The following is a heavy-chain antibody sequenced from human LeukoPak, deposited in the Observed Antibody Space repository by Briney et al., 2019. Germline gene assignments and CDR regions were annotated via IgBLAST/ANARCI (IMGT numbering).Heavy chain of an antibody. J-gene: IGHJ4*02. V-gene: IGHV4-4*07. CDR3: ARGYDFWSGCTFDY. CDR1: GGSISSYY. Sequence: SQTLSLTCTVSGGSISSYYWSWIRQPAGKGLEWIGRIYTSGSTNYNPSLKSRVTMSVDTSKNQFSLKLGSVTAADTAVYYCARGYDFWSGCTFDYWGQGTLVTVSS. CDR2: IYTSGST. D-gene: IGHD3-3*01.